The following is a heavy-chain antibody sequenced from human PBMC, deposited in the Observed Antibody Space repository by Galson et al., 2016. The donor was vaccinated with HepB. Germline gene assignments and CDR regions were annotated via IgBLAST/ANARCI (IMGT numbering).Heavy chain of an antibody. CDR2: ISFSGST. CDR3: ARHTSRDWYFDL. J-gene: IGHJ2*01. D-gene: IGHD2-2*01. Sequence: SETLSLTCTVSGDSVNSGTYHWSWIRQPPGKGLEWIGYISFSGSTGYNPSLKSRVTISMDTANNQFSLKVTSMTSADTAVYYCARHTSRDWYFDLWGPGTLVPVSS. V-gene: IGHV4-61*01. CDR1: GDSVNSGTYH.